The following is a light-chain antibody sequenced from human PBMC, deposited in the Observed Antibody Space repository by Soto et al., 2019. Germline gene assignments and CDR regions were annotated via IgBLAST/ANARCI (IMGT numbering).Light chain of an antibody. J-gene: IGKJ1*01. CDR1: QSVRTH. V-gene: IGKV3-15*01. Sequence: DIVMTQSPATLSVSPGERATLSCRASQSVRTHLAWYQQKPGQAPRLLIYGASTRATGIPARFSGRGSGTEFTLIISSLQSEDFAVYYCQQYTNRPPWTFGQGTKVELK. CDR3: QQYTNRPPWT. CDR2: GAS.